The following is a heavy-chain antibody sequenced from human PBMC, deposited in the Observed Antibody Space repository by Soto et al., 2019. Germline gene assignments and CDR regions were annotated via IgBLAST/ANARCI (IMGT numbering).Heavy chain of an antibody. D-gene: IGHD3-10*01. CDR3: ARVGIGDFQSTFDY. CDR1: GGSVSSGSYY. V-gene: IGHV4-61*01. Sequence: SETLSLTCTVSGGSVSSGSYYWSWIRQPPGKGLEWIGYIYYSGSTNYNPSLKSRVTISVDTSKNQFSLKLSSVTAADTAVYYCARVGIGDFQSTFDYWGQGTLVTVSS. J-gene: IGHJ4*02. CDR2: IYYSGST.